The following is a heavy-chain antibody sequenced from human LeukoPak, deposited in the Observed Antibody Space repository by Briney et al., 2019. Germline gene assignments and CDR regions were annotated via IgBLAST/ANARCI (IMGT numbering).Heavy chain of an antibody. Sequence: SVKVSCKASGGTFSSYAISWVRQAPGQGPEWMGRIIPILGIANYAQKFQGRVTITADKSTSTAYMELSSLRAGDTAVYYCVTLWSASYVYWGQGALVTVSS. CDR2: IIPILGIA. J-gene: IGHJ4*02. CDR3: VTLWSASYVY. CDR1: GGTFSSYA. D-gene: IGHD3-3*01. V-gene: IGHV1-69*04.